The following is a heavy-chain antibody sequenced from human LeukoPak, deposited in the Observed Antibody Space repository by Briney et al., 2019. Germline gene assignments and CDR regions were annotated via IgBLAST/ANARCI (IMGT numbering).Heavy chain of an antibody. CDR3: ARVSVGATYFRAFDI. J-gene: IGHJ3*02. Sequence: ASVKVSCKAVGYTFTSHYMHWVRPAPGQGLEWMGIINPSGGSPSYAQKIQGRVTMTRDTSTSTVYMELSSLRSEDTAVYYCARVSVGATYFRAFDIWGQGTMVTVSS. CDR1: GYTFTSHY. CDR2: INPSGGSP. V-gene: IGHV1-46*01. D-gene: IGHD1-26*01.